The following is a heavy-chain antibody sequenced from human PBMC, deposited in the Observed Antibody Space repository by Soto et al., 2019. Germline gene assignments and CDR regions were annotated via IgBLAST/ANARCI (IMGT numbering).Heavy chain of an antibody. Sequence: HVELVQSGAEVKKPGASVKVSCKASGYTFSSFGISWVRQAPGQGLEWMAWISTYNGDTNYAQKPQGRVTMTTDTSTTTAYMELRGLRSDDTAMYYCTRDSTSTLYGMDVWGQGTTVTVSS. CDR2: ISTYNGDT. CDR1: GYTFSSFG. J-gene: IGHJ6*02. D-gene: IGHD6-6*01. V-gene: IGHV1-18*01. CDR3: TRDSTSTLYGMDV.